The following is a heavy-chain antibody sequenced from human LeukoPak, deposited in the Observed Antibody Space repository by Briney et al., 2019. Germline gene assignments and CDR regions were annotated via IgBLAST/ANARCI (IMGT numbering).Heavy chain of an antibody. J-gene: IGHJ6*02. CDR1: GFTFSSYA. Sequence: GGSLRLSCVASGFTFSSYAMTWVRQAPGKGLERVSSISNSGDYTYYADSVKGRFTISRDNSKNTVNLQINSLRAEDTAVYYCAKDSRAVVPSYYGMDVWGQGTTVTVSS. CDR2: ISNSGDYT. CDR3: AKDSRAVVPSYYGMDV. V-gene: IGHV3-23*01. D-gene: IGHD6-19*01.